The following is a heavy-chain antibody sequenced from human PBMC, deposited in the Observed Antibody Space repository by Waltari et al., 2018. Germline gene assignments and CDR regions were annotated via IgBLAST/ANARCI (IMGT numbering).Heavy chain of an antibody. J-gene: IGHJ2*01. CDR1: YT. V-gene: IGHV3-21*01. CDR3: ARAVRPLAIGSGYFDV. Sequence: YTMGWVRQAPGKGLEWVSSISSRSSFITYADSVKGRFSISRDDAKNSLSLQMNSLRDADTAVYYCARAVRPLAIGSGYFDVWGRGTLVTVSS. CDR2: ISSRSSFI. D-gene: IGHD2-15*01.